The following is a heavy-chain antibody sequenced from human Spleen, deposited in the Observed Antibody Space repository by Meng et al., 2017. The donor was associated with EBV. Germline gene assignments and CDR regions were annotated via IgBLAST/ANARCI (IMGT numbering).Heavy chain of an antibody. V-gene: IGHV3-11*01. J-gene: IGHJ4*02. CDR2: ISASGSTI. Sequence: QVQPVGAVGGLVKPGGSLRLSCEPSGFIFSDYYMSWIRQAPGEGLEWISYISASGSTILYADSVKGRFTISRNNAKSSLYLQMNSLRVEDTAVYYCARGNGRWSIEWGQGTLVTVSS. D-gene: IGHD4-23*01. CDR3: ARGNGRWSIE. CDR1: GFIFSDYY.